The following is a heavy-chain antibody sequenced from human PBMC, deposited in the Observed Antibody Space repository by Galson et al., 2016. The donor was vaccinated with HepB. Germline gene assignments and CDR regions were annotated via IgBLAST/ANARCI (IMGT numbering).Heavy chain of an antibody. CDR1: GYRFPTYG. CDR2: ISANRGNT. D-gene: IGHD4-11*01. V-gene: IGHV1-18*04. CDR3: ARDVQFRFDY. Sequence: SVKVSCKVSGYRFPTYGISWVRQAPGQGLEWLGWISANRGNTIYAQKFQDRVTITRDTSARTVYMDLRSLRSDDTAVYYCARDVQFRFDYWGQGSLVTVSA. J-gene: IGHJ4*02.